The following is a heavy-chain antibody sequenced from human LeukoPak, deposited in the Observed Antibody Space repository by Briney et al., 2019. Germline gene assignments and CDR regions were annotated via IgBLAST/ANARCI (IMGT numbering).Heavy chain of an antibody. D-gene: IGHD3-22*01. V-gene: IGHV3-48*01. CDR3: ARAKDWYYYDSRFDY. CDR2: ISSSSSTI. CDR1: GFTFSSYS. J-gene: IGHJ4*02. Sequence: GGSLRLSCAASGFTFSSYSMNWVRQAPGKGLEWVSYISSSSSTIYYADSVKGRFTISRDNAKNSLYLQMNSLRAEDTAVYYCARAKDWYYYDSRFDYWGQGTLVTVSS.